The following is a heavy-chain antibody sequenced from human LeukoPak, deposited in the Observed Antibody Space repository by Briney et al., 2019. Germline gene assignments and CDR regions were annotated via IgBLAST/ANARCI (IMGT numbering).Heavy chain of an antibody. J-gene: IGHJ3*02. CDR3: ARGSGPLWFGELYAFDI. CDR2: ISAYNGNT. V-gene: IGHV1-18*01. Sequence: ASVKVSCKASGYTFTSYGISWVRQAPGQGLEWMGWISAYNGNTNYAQKLQGRVTMTTDTSTSTAYMELRSLRSDDTAVYYCARGSGPLWFGELYAFDIWGQGTMVTASS. CDR1: GYTFTSYG. D-gene: IGHD3-10*01.